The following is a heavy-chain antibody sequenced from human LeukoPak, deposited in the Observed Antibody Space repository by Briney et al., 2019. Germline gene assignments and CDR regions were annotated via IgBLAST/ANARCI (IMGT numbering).Heavy chain of an antibody. V-gene: IGHV3-33*01. D-gene: IGHD6-19*01. CDR3: ARGESGWYYYYYGMDV. CDR2: IWYDGSNK. CDR1: GFTFGSYG. J-gene: IGHJ6*02. Sequence: GRSLRLSCAASGFTFGSYGMHWVRQAPGKGLEWVAVIWYDGSNKYYADSVKGRFTISRDNSKNTLYLRMNSLRAEDTAVYYCARGESGWYYYYYGMDVWGQGTTVTVSS.